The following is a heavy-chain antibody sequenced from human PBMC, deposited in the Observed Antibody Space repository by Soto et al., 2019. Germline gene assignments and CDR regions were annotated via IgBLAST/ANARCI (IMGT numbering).Heavy chain of an antibody. J-gene: IGHJ5*02. V-gene: IGHV4-39*01. CDR3: ARQAHHDNWFDP. Sequence: LSLTCTVSGGSLSSSGYYWGWIRQPPGKGLEYIGSIYYSGSTYYNPSLKSRVTISVDTSKNYFSLKLRSVTAADTAVYYCARQAHHDNWFDPWGQGTLVTV. CDR2: IYYSGST. CDR1: GGSLSSSGYY.